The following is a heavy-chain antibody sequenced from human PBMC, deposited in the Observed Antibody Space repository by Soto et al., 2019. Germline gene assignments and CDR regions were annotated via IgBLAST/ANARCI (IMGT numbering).Heavy chain of an antibody. CDR2: ISSTTNYI. J-gene: IGHJ6*02. D-gene: IGHD2-2*02. Sequence: GESLKISCAASGFTVTRYSMNWVRQARGKGLEWVSSISSTTNYIYYGDSMKGRFTISRDNGKNSLYLEIHSLRAEDTAVYYCARDAVVVPAAISGYYYYGMDVWGQGTTVTVSS. CDR1: GFTVTRYS. CDR3: ARDAVVVPAAISGYYYYGMDV. V-gene: IGHV3-21*06.